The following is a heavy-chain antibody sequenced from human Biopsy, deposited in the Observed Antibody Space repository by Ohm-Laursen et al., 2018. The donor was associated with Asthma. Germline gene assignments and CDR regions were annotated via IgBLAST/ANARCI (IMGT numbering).Heavy chain of an antibody. CDR3: ARESSVAGSSDFDY. D-gene: IGHD6-19*01. CDR1: GFTFSSYG. Sequence: SLRLSCAASGFTFSSYGMHWVRQAPGKGLEWAAVISYDGCNKYYADSVKGRFTISRDNSKNTLYLQMNSLRAEDTAVYYCARESSVAGSSDFDYWGQGTLVTVSS. CDR2: ISYDGCNK. J-gene: IGHJ4*02. V-gene: IGHV3-30*03.